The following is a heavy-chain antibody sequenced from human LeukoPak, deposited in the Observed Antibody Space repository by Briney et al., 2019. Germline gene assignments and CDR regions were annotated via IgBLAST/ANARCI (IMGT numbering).Heavy chain of an antibody. V-gene: IGHV1-69-2*01. CDR1: GYTFNDYY. D-gene: IGHD3-9*01. CDR3: ARGSRSFDWLRSYFVF. CDR2: VDLEDGDT. Sequence: ASVKVSCKASGYTFNDYYIHWVQQAPGKGLEWMGRVDLEDGDTIYAEKFQGRVTITADTSTDTAFMDLSSLTSFDTAVYYCARGSRSFDWLRSYFVFWGQGTLVSVSP. J-gene: IGHJ4*02.